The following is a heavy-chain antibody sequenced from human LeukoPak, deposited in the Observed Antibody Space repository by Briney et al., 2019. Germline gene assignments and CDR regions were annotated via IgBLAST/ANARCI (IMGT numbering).Heavy chain of an antibody. Sequence: SETLSLTCIVSGGSIGTLYWNWIRQVPGKGLEWIGFIDYHGNTKYSPSLKSRVTMSVDTSVDQVSLRLTSVTAADTAIYFCATASGRSFWLDPWGQGRLVTVSS. D-gene: IGHD2-15*01. J-gene: IGHJ5*02. V-gene: IGHV4-59*11. CDR2: IDYHGNT. CDR1: GGSIGTLY. CDR3: ATASGRSFWLDP.